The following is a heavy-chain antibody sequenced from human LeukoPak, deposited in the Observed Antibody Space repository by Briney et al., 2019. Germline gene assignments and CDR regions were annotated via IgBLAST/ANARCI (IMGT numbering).Heavy chain of an antibody. V-gene: IGHV1-8*01. CDR3: ARDGGFRLQLKGYFDY. D-gene: IGHD3-16*01. CDR2: MNPNSGNT. CDR1: GYTFTSYD. J-gene: IGHJ4*02. Sequence: ASVKVSCKASGYTFTSYDINWVRQATGQGLEWMGWMNPNSGNTGYAQKFQGRVTMTRNTSISTAYMELSSLRSEDTAVYYCARDGGFRLQLKGYFDYWGQGTLVTVSS.